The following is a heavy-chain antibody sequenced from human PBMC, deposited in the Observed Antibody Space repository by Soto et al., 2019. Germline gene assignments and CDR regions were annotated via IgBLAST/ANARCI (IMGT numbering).Heavy chain of an antibody. V-gene: IGHV1-18*01. D-gene: IGHD5-12*01. Sequence: QVHLVQSGVEVKTPGASVKVSCQASGYTFFTYDISWVRQAPGQGVVWMGWISTYSGATKYAQKFQGRVTMTTDTSTTTAYLEPRSLRSDDTAVYYCARHHGPTTSENWFDPWGQGTLVTVSS. CDR2: ISTYSGAT. CDR3: ARHHGPTTSENWFDP. J-gene: IGHJ5*02. CDR1: GYTFFTYD.